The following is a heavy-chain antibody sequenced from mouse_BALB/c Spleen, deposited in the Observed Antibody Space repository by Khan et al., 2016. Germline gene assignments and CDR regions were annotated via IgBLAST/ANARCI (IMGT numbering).Heavy chain of an antibody. CDR2: IWAGGST. CDR1: GFSLTSYG. CDR3: ARGWDYYAMDY. D-gene: IGHD4-1*01. V-gene: IGHV2-9*02. Sequence: QVQLQQPGPGLVAPSQSLSITCTVSGFSLTSYGVHWVRQPPGKGLEWLGVIWAGGSTNYNSALMSRLSISKDNSKSQVFVKMNSMQIDDAATYDCARGWDYYAMDYWGQGTSVTVSS. J-gene: IGHJ4*01.